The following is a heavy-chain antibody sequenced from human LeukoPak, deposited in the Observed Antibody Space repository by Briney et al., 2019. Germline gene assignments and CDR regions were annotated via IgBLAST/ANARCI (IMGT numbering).Heavy chain of an antibody. D-gene: IGHD1-1*01. J-gene: IGHJ5*02. CDR3: ASRGTTGS. CDR1: RFTFSDYS. V-gene: IGHV3-21*04. Sequence: GGSLRLSCAASRFTFSDYSMNWVRQAPGKGLEWVSTVSGGGSEKNYADSVKGRFTISRDNSRNTLYLQMNSLRDEDTAVYYCASRGTTGSWGQGTLVTVSS. CDR2: VSGGGSEK.